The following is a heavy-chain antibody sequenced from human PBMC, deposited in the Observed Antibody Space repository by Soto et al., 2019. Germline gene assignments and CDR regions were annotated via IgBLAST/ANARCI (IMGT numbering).Heavy chain of an antibody. Sequence: QVQLVQSGAEVKKPGSSVKVSCKASGGTFSSYTISWVRQAPGQGLEWMGRIIPILGIANYAQKFQGRVTITADKSTSPAYMELSSLRSEDTAVYYCARAWSGYVSPFDYWGQGTLVTVSS. V-gene: IGHV1-69*02. CDR2: IIPILGIA. CDR1: GGTFSSYT. J-gene: IGHJ4*02. CDR3: ARAWSGYVSPFDY. D-gene: IGHD5-12*01.